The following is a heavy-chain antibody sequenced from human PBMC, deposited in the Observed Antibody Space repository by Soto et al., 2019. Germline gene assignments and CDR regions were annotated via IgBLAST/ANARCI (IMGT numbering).Heavy chain of an antibody. CDR2: ISSSGSTI. D-gene: IGHD3-3*01. CDR3: ARPTKYYDFWSGFSLAFDY. V-gene: IGHV3-48*03. CDR1: GLTFSNYA. J-gene: IGHJ4*02. Sequence: GGSLRLSCAASGLTFSNYAMSWVRQAPGKGLQWVSYISSSGSTIYYADSVKGRFTISRDNAKNSLYLQMNSLRAEGTAVYYCARPTKYYDFWSGFSLAFDYWGQGTLVTVSS.